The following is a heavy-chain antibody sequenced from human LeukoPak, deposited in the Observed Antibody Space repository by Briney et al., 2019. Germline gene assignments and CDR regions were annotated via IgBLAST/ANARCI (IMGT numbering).Heavy chain of an antibody. CDR2: ISWNSGSI. Sequence: PGRSLRLSCAASGFTFDDYAMHWVRQAPGKGLEWVSGISWNSGSIGYADSVKGRFTIPRDNAKNSLYLQMNSLRAEDTALYYCAKERDGYNYFDYWGQGTLVTVSS. D-gene: IGHD5-12*01. V-gene: IGHV3-9*01. CDR3: AKERDGYNYFDY. CDR1: GFTFDDYA. J-gene: IGHJ4*02.